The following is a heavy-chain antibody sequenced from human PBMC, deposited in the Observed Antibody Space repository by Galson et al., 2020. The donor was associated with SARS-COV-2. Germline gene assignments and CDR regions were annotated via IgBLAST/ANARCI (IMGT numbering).Heavy chain of an antibody. D-gene: IGHD2-15*01. V-gene: IGHV3-64D*06. J-gene: IGHJ6*03. CDR2: ISGSGDST. CDR1: GFNFNSYA. Sequence: GGSLRLSCSASGFNFNSYAMHWARQAPGKGLEYVSGISGSGDSTYYADSVKGRFTISRDNSKTTLYLQMSSLRAEDTAVYYCVKALGYCSGGSCSSRAFYYYMDVWGKRDHGHRLL. CDR3: VKALGYCSGGSCSSRAFYYYMDV.